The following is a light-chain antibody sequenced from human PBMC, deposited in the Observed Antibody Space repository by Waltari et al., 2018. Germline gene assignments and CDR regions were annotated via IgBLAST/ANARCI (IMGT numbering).Light chain of an antibody. CDR2: RNN. Sequence: QSALIQPPSVSGTPGQRITISCSGNSSNIAPNYLYWFQQLPGTAPKVLIYRNNERPSGVPDRFSASKSVASASLAISWLKSEDEADYYCSSWDDDLRGRVFGGGTKVTV. CDR3: SSWDDDLRGRV. V-gene: IGLV1-47*01. CDR1: SSNIAPNY. J-gene: IGLJ2*01.